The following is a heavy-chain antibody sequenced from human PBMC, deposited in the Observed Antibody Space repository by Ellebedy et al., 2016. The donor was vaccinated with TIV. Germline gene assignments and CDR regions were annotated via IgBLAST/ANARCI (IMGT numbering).Heavy chain of an antibody. CDR3: ARDLRNYGDYADY. V-gene: IGHV1-46*01. D-gene: IGHD4-17*01. Sequence: AASVKVSCKASGYTFTGYYMHWVRQGPGQGLEWMGIINPSGGSTNYAQKFQGRVTMTRDTSTSTVYMELSSLRSEDTAVYYCARDLRNYGDYADYWGQGTLVTVSS. CDR1: GYTFTGYY. J-gene: IGHJ4*02. CDR2: INPSGGST.